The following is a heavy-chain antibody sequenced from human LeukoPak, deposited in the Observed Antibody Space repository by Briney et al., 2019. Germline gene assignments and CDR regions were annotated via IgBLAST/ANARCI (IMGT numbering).Heavy chain of an antibody. CDR3: ARDITPRFGPSTSPLCGMDV. CDR2: IYYSGST. CDR1: GCSISRDDYS. D-gene: IGHD2-2*01. V-gene: IGHV4-30-4*02. J-gene: IGHJ6*02. Sequence: SETLTLTCTVSGCSISRDDYSWRWIRQPPGKGLEWIGYIYYSGSTYYNPSLNSRVTISVDTSKNQFCLKLSSVTAADTAMYYCARDITPRFGPSTSPLCGMDVWGQGTTVTVS.